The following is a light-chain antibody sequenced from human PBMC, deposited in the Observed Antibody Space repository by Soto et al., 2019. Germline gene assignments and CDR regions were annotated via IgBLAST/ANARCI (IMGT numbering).Light chain of an antibody. CDR1: SSDVGGYNY. J-gene: IGLJ1*01. V-gene: IGLV2-14*01. Sequence: QSVLTQPASVSGSPGQSITISCTGTSSDVGGYNYVSWYQQHPGKAPKLMIYEVSNRSSGVSNRFSGSKSGNTASLTISGLQAEDEADYYRSSYTSSSTSYVFGTGTKV. CDR2: EVS. CDR3: SSYTSSSTSYV.